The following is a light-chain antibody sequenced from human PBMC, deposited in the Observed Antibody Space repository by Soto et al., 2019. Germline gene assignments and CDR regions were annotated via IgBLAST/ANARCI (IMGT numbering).Light chain of an antibody. J-gene: IGLJ3*02. CDR1: GSDVGGYNY. Sequence: QCVLTRPPSASGSPGQSVTISCTGTGSDVGGYNYVSWYQQYPGRAPKLMIYEVTKRPSGVPDRFSGSKSGNTASLTVSGLQAEDEADYYCSSYAASNNFYFVFGGGTKVTVL. CDR3: SSYAASNNFYFV. V-gene: IGLV2-8*01. CDR2: EVT.